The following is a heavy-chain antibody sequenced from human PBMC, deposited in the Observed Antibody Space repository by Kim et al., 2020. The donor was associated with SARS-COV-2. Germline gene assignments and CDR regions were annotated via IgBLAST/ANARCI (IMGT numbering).Heavy chain of an antibody. J-gene: IGHJ4*02. D-gene: IGHD6-13*01. CDR3: ARDPPQAAGIDY. V-gene: IGHV1-46*01. Sequence: SYARKFQGRVTMTRDTSTSTVYMELSSLRSEDTAVYYCARDPPQAAGIDYWGQGTLVTVSS.